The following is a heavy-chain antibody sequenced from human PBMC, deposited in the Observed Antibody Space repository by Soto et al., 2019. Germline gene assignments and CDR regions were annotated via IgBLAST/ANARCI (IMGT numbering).Heavy chain of an antibody. CDR2: TSYDGRNT. J-gene: IGHJ4*02. CDR1: GSIFSSYG. V-gene: IGHV3-30*18. Sequence: SGGSLRLSCAASGSIFSSYGMHWVRQAPGKGLEWVAVTSYDGRNTNYADSVRGRFTISRDNSKNTLYLQMNSLRAEDTAVYYCAKWLDGYLHLFDFWGRGTPVTVSS. D-gene: IGHD5-18*01. CDR3: AKWLDGYLHLFDF.